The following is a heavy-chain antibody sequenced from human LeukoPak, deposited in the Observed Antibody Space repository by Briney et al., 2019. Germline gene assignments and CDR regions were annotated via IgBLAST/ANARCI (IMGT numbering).Heavy chain of an antibody. Sequence: SETLSLTCTVSGGSISSGEYYWSWIRQPPGKGLEWIGFIHYSGKSLYNPSLKSRLTISVDTSKNQLSLKLSSVTAADTAVYYCAREREIRFHDVFDIWGQGTMVTVSS. D-gene: IGHD3-3*01. CDR1: GGSISSGEYY. J-gene: IGHJ3*02. V-gene: IGHV4-30-4*01. CDR3: AREREIRFHDVFDI. CDR2: IHYSGKS.